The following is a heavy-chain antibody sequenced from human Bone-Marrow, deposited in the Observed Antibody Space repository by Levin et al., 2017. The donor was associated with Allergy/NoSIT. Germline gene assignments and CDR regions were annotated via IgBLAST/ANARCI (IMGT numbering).Heavy chain of an antibody. Sequence: PGGSLRLSCASSGFTFSGYWMAWVRQAPGKGLEWVANINRDGGDGYYVDSVKGRFTISRDNAMNSLDLQMNSLRVEDTAVYYCARNGAWSFEFWGQGTLVTVSS. V-gene: IGHV3-7*02. CDR3: ARNGAWSFEF. J-gene: IGHJ4*02. D-gene: IGHD2-8*01. CDR1: GFTFSGYW. CDR2: INRDGGDG.